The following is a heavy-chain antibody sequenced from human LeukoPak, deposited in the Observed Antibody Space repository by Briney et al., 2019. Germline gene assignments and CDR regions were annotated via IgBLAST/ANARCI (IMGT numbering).Heavy chain of an antibody. V-gene: IGHV4-59*01. CDR3: ARSVEGYCSGGSCYYYSYYMDV. Sequence: SETLSLTRTVSGVSISSYYWSWIRQPPGKGLEWIGYIYYSGSTNYKPSLKSRFTISGDTSKNQFSLKLNSLTAADTAVYYCARSVEGYCSGGSCYYYSYYMDVWGKGNTVTVSS. CDR2: IYYSGST. J-gene: IGHJ6*03. D-gene: IGHD2-15*01. CDR1: GVSISSYY.